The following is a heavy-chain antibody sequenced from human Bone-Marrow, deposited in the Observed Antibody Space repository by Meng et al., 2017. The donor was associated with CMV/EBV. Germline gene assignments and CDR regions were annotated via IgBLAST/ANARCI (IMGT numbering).Heavy chain of an antibody. V-gene: IGHV1-69*02. CDR1: GGTFSSYT. CDR2: IIPILGIA. J-gene: IGHJ4*02. CDR3: ATNWGVMGTTPGDYSDY. Sequence: SVKVSCKASGGTFSSYTISWVRQAPGQGLEWMGRIIPILGIANYAQKFQGRVTITADKSTSTAYMELSSLRSEDTAVYYCATNWGVMGTTPGDYSDYWGRGTLVTVSS. D-gene: IGHD1-26*01.